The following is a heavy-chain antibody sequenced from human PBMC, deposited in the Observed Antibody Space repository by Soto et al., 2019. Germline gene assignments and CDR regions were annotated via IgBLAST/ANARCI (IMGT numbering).Heavy chain of an antibody. Sequence: GGSLRLSCAASGFTFSSYAMSWVRQAPGKGLEWVSAISGSGGSTYYAESVKGRFTISRDNSKNTLYLKMNSLRSEDTAVYYCAKDPDFRAFDIWGQGTMVTVSS. V-gene: IGHV3-23*01. CDR1: GFTFSSYA. D-gene: IGHD3-3*01. CDR3: AKDPDFRAFDI. J-gene: IGHJ3*02. CDR2: ISGSGGST.